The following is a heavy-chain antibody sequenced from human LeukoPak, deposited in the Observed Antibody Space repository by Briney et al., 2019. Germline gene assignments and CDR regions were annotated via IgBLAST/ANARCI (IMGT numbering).Heavy chain of an antibody. CDR2: LYISGST. J-gene: IGHJ4*02. V-gene: IGHV4-4*07. Sequence: SETLSLTCTVSGASISSYYYNWIRQTAGRGLEWIGRLYISGSTDYNPSLKSRVTISGDRSTNQFSLNLRSVTAADTAVYFCARGVYIAAAQYGYWGQGTLVTVSS. CDR1: GASISSYY. CDR3: ARGVYIAAAQYGY. D-gene: IGHD6-13*01.